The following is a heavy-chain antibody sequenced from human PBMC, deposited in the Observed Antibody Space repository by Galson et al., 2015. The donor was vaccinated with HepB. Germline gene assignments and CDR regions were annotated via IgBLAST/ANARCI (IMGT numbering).Heavy chain of an antibody. Sequence: SLRHSCAASGLTFANYGLHWVRQAPGKGLEWVAIISYDGSDKKYADSVKGRFTVSRDNSKNTLYLQLHSVITEDTAVYYCAREDNWNYWVYWGQGTLVTVSS. CDR2: ISYDGSDK. V-gene: IGHV3-30*03. J-gene: IGHJ4*02. D-gene: IGHD1-20*01. CDR1: GLTFANYG. CDR3: AREDNWNYWVY.